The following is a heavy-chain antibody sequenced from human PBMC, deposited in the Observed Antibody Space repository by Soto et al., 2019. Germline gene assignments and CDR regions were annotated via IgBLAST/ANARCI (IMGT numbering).Heavy chain of an antibody. CDR1: GGSLSGYY. V-gene: IGHV4-34*01. Sequence: SETLSLTCAVYGGSLSGYYWSWIRQPPGKEMEWIGEINRSGNPNHNLSLKSRVTISVDTSKNYFSLNLTSVTAADTAVYYCARAPRGYCSSVTCPGWFGPWGQGTLVTVSS. CDR2: INRSGNP. J-gene: IGHJ5*02. D-gene: IGHD2-15*01. CDR3: ARAPRGYCSSVTCPGWFGP.